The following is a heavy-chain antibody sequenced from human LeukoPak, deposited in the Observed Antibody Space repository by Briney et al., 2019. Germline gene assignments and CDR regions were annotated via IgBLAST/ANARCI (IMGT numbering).Heavy chain of an antibody. CDR3: ARGSMYSSGWYFDY. D-gene: IGHD6-19*01. J-gene: IGHJ4*02. CDR2: INPNSGGT. V-gene: IGHV1-2*02. Sequence: ASVKVSCKASGYTFTNYYIHWVRQAPGQGLEWMGWINPNSGGTNYAQKFQGRVTMTRDTSISTAYMELSRLRSDDTAVYYCARGSMYSSGWYFDYWGQGTLVTVSS. CDR1: GYTFTNYY.